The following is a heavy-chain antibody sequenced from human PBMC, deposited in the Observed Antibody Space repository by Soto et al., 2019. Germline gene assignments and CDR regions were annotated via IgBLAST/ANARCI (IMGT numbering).Heavy chain of an antibody. CDR2: INPNSGGT. D-gene: IGHD1-26*01. CDR3: ARFRELLLYFDY. V-gene: IGHV1-2*02. CDR1: GYTFTGYY. J-gene: IGHJ4*02. Sequence: ASVKVSCKASGYTFTGYYMHWVRQGPGQGLEWMGWINPNSGGTNYAQKFQGRVTMTRDTSISTAYMELSRLRSDDTAVYYCARFRELLLYFDYWGQGTLVTVSS.